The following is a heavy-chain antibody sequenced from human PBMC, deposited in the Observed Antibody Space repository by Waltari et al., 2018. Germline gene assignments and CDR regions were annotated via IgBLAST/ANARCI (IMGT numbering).Heavy chain of an antibody. V-gene: IGHV3-15*01. CDR3: TTDTPYLNYMDV. D-gene: IGHD2-15*01. CDR2: MKRNTDGGTT. CDR1: GFTFTNAW. Sequence: QLVESGGGLVKPGGSLRLSCAASGFTFTNAWMSWVRQAPGKGLEGVGRMKRNTDGGTTEYAAPVKGRFTISRDDSKTTVFLQMNSLKSEDTAVYYCTTDTPYLNYMDVWGRGTTVTVSS. J-gene: IGHJ6*03.